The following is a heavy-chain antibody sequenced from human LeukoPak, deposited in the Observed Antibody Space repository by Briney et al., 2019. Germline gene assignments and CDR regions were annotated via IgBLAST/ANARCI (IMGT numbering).Heavy chain of an antibody. J-gene: IGHJ4*02. CDR1: GLTFSSSW. CDR3: ARDLAYSRLDY. Sequence: PGGSLRLSCAVSGLTFSSSWMDWVRQAPGKGPEWVASINPEGSEKYSADSVKGRFTISRDNAKNSLYLQMDSLRVEDTAFYYCARDLAYSRLDYWGQGMLVTVSS. D-gene: IGHD5-18*01. CDR2: INPEGSEK. V-gene: IGHV3-7*01.